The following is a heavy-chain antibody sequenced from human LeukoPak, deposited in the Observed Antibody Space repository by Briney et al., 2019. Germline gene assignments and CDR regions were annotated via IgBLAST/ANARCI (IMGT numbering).Heavy chain of an antibody. D-gene: IGHD3-9*01. CDR2: IDDSGST. Sequence: SETLSLTCAVSGYSISIVYYWGGIRQPPGKGLEGIGSIDDSGSTYYNPSLNRRATISVDPSKNQFSLHLSSVPAAATAVYYCARGRADYDILPGYFDPYYFDCWGQGTLVTVSS. V-gene: IGHV4-38-2*01. J-gene: IGHJ4*02. CDR3: ARGRADYDILPGYFDPYYFDC. CDR1: GYSISIVYY.